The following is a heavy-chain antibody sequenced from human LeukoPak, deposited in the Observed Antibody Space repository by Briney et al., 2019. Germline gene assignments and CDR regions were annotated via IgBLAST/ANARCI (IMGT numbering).Heavy chain of an antibody. J-gene: IGHJ5*02. CDR1: GGTFSSYA. CDR3: ARVPAAIGRTRNNWFDP. CDR2: IIPIFGTA. Sequence: ASVKVSCKASGGTFSSYAISWVRQAPGQGLEWMGGIIPIFGTANYAQKFQGRVTITADESTSTAYMELSSLRSEDTAVYYCARVPAAIGRTRNNWFDPWGQGTLDTVSS. V-gene: IGHV1-69*13. D-gene: IGHD2-2*01.